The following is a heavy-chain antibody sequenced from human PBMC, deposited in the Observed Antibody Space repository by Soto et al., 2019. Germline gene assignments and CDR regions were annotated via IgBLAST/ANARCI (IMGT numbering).Heavy chain of an antibody. D-gene: IGHD3-10*01. CDR2: IYYSGST. J-gene: IGHJ5*02. Sequence: PSETLSLTCTVSGGSISSSSYYWGWIRQPPGKGLEWIGSIYYSGSTYYNPSLKSRVTISVDTSKNQFSLKLSSVTAADTAVYYCARQAKRPFRFGELFPIWFGPWGQGTLVTVSS. CDR1: GGSISSSSYY. CDR3: ARQAKRPFRFGELFPIWFGP. V-gene: IGHV4-39*01.